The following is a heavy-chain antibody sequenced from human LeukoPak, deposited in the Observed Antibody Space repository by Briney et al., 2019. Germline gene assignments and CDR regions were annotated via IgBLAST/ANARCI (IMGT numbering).Heavy chain of an antibody. J-gene: IGHJ4*02. V-gene: IGHV4-39*07. CDR2: IYYSGST. Sequence: ASETLSLTCTVSGGSISSSSYYWGWIRQPPGKGLEWIGSIYYSGSTYYNPSLKSRVTISVDTSKNQFSLKLSSVTAADTAVYYCARTLDDGTLDYWGQGTLVTVSS. CDR3: ARTLDDGTLDY. CDR1: GGSISSSSYY. D-gene: IGHD1-1*01.